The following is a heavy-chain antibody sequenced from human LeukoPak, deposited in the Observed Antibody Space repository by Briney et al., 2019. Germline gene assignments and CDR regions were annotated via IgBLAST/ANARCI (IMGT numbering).Heavy chain of an antibody. V-gene: IGHV4-4*02. CDR1: GGSISSSNW. D-gene: IGHD6-13*01. CDR3: ASRQGIAAAGTGGFDY. Sequence: PSGTLSLTCAVSGGSISSSNWWSWVRQPPGKGLEWIGEIYHSGSTNYNPSLKSRVTISVDKSKNQFSLKLSSVTAADTAVYYCASRQGIAAAGTGGFDYWGQGTLVTVSS. J-gene: IGHJ4*02. CDR2: IYHSGST.